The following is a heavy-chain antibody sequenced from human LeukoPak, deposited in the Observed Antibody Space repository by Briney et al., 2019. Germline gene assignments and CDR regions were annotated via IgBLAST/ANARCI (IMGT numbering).Heavy chain of an antibody. CDR1: GGSLSSSSYY. V-gene: IGHV4-39*01. Sequence: SETLSLTCTVSGGSLSSSSYYWGWIRQPPGKGLEWIGSIYYSGSTYYNPSLKSRVTISVDTSKNQFSLKLSSVTAADTAVYYCARHRGMTKAARFDPWGQGTLVTVSS. D-gene: IGHD3-10*01. CDR3: ARHRGMTKAARFDP. J-gene: IGHJ5*02. CDR2: IYYSGST.